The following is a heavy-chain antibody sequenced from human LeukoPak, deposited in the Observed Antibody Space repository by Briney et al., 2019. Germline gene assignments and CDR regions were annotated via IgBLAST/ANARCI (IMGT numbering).Heavy chain of an antibody. D-gene: IGHD6-13*01. CDR2: ISSSSSYI. CDR1: GFTFSSYS. V-gene: IGHV3-21*01. Sequence: GALRLSCAASGFTFSSYSMNWVRQAPGKGLEWVSSISSSSSYIYYADSVKGRFTISRDNAKNSLYLQMNSLRAEDTAVYYCARDAEQQLVENWFDPWGQGTLVTVSS. CDR3: ARDAEQQLVENWFDP. J-gene: IGHJ5*02.